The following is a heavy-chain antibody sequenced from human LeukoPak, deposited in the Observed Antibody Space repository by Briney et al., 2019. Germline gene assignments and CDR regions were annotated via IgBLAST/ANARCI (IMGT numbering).Heavy chain of an antibody. CDR1: GLTFSSYW. CDR3: ARGGGLDA. V-gene: IGHV3-7*03. J-gene: IGHJ6*02. CDR2: INHNGNVN. D-gene: IGHD3-16*01. Sequence: GGPLRLSCAASGLTFSSYWMNWARQAPGKGLEWVASINHNGNVNYYVDSVKGRFTISRDNAKNSLYLQMSNLRAEDTAVYFCARGGGLDAWGQGATVTVSS.